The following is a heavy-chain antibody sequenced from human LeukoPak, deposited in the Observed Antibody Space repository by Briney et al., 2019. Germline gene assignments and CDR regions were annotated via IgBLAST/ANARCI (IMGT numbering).Heavy chain of an antibody. J-gene: IGHJ3*02. CDR1: GGSIRSYY. V-gene: IGHV4-4*07. CDR3: ARPTYMVRGVPDAFDI. D-gene: IGHD3-10*01. Sequence: SETLSLTCTVSGGSIRSYYWSWIRQPAGKGLDWIGRIYSSGTTNYNPSLKSRVTMSIDTSKNQFSLKLSSVTAADTAVYYCARPTYMVRGVPDAFDIWGQGTMVTVSS. CDR2: IYSSGTT.